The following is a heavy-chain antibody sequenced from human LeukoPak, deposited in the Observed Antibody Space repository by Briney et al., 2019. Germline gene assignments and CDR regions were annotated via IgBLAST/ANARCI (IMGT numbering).Heavy chain of an antibody. CDR1: GFTFTNYA. J-gene: IGHJ4*02. CDR3: AKGGKWDVTPFDY. CDR2: ISGSGGST. D-gene: IGHD1-26*01. V-gene: IGHV3-23*01. Sequence: PGGSLRLSCAASGFTFTNYAMSWVRQAPGKGLEWVSGISGSGGSTYYADSVKGRFTISRDNSKNTLYLQMNSLSAEDTAVYYCAKGGKWDVTPFDYWGQGTLVTVSS.